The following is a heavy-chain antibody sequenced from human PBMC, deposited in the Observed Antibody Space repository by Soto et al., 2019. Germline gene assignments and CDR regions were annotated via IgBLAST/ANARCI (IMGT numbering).Heavy chain of an antibody. CDR1: GFTFTSSA. CDR3: AAAAKGHYDSSKDY. Sequence: ASVKVSCKASGFTFTSSAVQWVRQARGQRLEWIGWIVVGSGNTNYAQKFQERVTITRDMSTSTAYMELSSLRSEDTAVYYCAAAAKGHYDSSKDYWGQGTLVTVSS. J-gene: IGHJ4*02. D-gene: IGHD3-22*01. V-gene: IGHV1-58*01. CDR2: IVVGSGNT.